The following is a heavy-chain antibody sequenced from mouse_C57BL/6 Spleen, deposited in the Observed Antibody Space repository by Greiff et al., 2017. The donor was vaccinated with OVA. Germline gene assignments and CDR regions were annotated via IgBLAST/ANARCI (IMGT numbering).Heavy chain of an antibody. Sequence: VQLQQSGAELVRPGASVKLSCKASGYTFTDYYINWVKQRPGQGLEWIARIYPGSGNTYYNEKFKGKATLTADKSSSTAYMQLSSLTSEDSAVYFCARGDYYGSSLYYFDYWGQGTTLTVSS. CDR2: IYPGSGNT. D-gene: IGHD1-1*01. V-gene: IGHV1-76*01. CDR1: GYTFTDYY. CDR3: ARGDYYGSSLYYFDY. J-gene: IGHJ2*01.